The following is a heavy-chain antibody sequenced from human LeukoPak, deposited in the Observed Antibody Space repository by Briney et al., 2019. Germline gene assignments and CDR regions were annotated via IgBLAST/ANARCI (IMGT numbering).Heavy chain of an antibody. CDR3: ARGSGAYCGGDCYNVFDY. Sequence: PSETLSLTCAVSGGSISSGGYSWSWIRQPPGKGLEWIGYIYHSGSTYYNPSLKSRVTISVDRSKNQFSLKLSSVTAADTAVYYCARGSGAYCGGDCYNVFDYWGQGTQVTVSS. CDR1: GGSISSGGYS. J-gene: IGHJ4*02. CDR2: IYHSGST. V-gene: IGHV4-30-2*01. D-gene: IGHD2-21*02.